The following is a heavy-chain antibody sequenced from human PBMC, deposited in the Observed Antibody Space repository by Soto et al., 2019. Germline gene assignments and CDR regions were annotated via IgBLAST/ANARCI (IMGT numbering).Heavy chain of an antibody. J-gene: IGHJ6*02. CDR1: GGTFSSYA. CDR3: ASGWAAAGHNYYYYGLVV. V-gene: IGHV1-69*12. D-gene: IGHD6-13*01. CDR2: IIPIFGTA. Sequence: QVQLVQSGAEVKKPGSSVKVSCKASGGTFSSYAISWVRQAPGQGLEWMGGIIPIFGTANYAQKFQGRVTITADEPTSTAYMERGSLRSEDTAVYYCASGWAAAGHNYYYYGLVVCGQGTTVTVSS.